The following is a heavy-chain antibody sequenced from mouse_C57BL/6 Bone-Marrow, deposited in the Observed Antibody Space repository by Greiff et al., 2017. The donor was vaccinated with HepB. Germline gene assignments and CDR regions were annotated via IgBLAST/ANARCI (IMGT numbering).Heavy chain of an antibody. J-gene: IGHJ2*01. CDR2: INPGSGGT. CDR3: ARDYGSLSYFDY. Sequence: VQLQPSGAELVRPGTSVKVSCKASGYAFTNYLIEWVKQRPGQGLEWIGVINPGSGGTNYNEKFKGKATLTADKSSSTAYMQLSSLTSEDSAVYFCARDYGSLSYFDYWGQGTTLTVSS. D-gene: IGHD1-1*01. V-gene: IGHV1-54*01. CDR1: GYAFTNYL.